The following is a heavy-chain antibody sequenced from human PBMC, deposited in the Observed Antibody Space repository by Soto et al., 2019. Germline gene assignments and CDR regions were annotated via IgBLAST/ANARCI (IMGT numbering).Heavy chain of an antibody. D-gene: IGHD3-22*01. Sequence: PALTITVSGGSMSSGDYSGCWNRQPPGKGLEWIGYIYYSGGTYYNPSLKSRVTISVDTSKNQFSLKLSSVTAEDTAVYYCATTRVVPARNWFDPWGQGILVTV. CDR2: IYYSGGT. J-gene: IGHJ5*02. CDR1: GGSMSSGDYS. CDR3: ATTRVVPARNWFDP. V-gene: IGHV4-30-4*01.